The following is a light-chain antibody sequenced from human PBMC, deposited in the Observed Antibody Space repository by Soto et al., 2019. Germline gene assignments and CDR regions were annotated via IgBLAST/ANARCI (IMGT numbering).Light chain of an antibody. CDR2: NVY. J-gene: IGLJ1*01. V-gene: IGLV2-14*01. CDR3: SAYTVSRTYV. Sequence: QSVLTQPASMSGSPGQSITISCTGTSSDVGGYNYVSWYQQHPGKAPKLMIYNVYDRPSGISYRFSGSKSGNTASLTISGLQGEDEADYYCSAYTVSRTYVFGTGTKLTVL. CDR1: SSDVGGYNY.